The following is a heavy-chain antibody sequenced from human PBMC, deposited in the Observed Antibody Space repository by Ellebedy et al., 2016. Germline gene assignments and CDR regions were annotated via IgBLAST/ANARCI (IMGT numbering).Heavy chain of an antibody. V-gene: IGHV3-43*01. Sequence: GESLKISCAASGFTFDNFNMHWVRLPPGKGLEWVSIISRDGGSTSYAASVKGRFTISRDNSKNSLYLQMNSVISEDTALYYCAKDIIGSIDYWGQGTLVTVSS. J-gene: IGHJ4*02. CDR2: ISRDGGST. D-gene: IGHD3-10*01. CDR3: AKDIIGSIDY. CDR1: GFTFDNFN.